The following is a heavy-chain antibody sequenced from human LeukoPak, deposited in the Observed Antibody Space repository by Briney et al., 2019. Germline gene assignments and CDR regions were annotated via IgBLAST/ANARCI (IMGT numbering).Heavy chain of an antibody. J-gene: IGHJ4*02. D-gene: IGHD4-17*01. CDR3: ARALRTGQGDYVPVL. V-gene: IGHV5-51*01. CDR1: GYKFTNYW. Sequence: GESLKISCQASGYKFTNYWIGWVRQMPGKGLEWMTKIYPGDSETRYSPSFQGQVTISADKSIGTMYLQWSSLKASDTAIYYCARALRTGQGDYVPVLWGQGTLVIVSS. CDR2: IYPGDSET.